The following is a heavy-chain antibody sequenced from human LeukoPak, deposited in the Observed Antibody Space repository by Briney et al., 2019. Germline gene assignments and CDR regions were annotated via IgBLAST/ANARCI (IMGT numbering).Heavy chain of an antibody. J-gene: IGHJ5*02. D-gene: IGHD6-19*01. CDR2: ISSTGRT. CDR3: AKGAGPPWFDP. Sequence: PSETLSLTCAVYGGSFSGDFWSWIRQPAGKGLEWIGRISSTGRTDYNPSLTSRVTISVDTSKNQFSMKLSSVTAADTAVYYCAKGAGPPWFDPWGQGTLVTVSS. CDR1: GGSFSGDF. V-gene: IGHV4-59*10.